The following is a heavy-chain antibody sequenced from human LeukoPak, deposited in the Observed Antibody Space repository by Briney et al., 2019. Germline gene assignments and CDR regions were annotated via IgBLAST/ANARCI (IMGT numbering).Heavy chain of an antibody. CDR3: ARGAGQRWLQAYFDY. J-gene: IGHJ4*02. CDR1: GYTFTGYY. V-gene: IGHV1-2*04. CDR2: INPNSGGT. D-gene: IGHD5-24*01. Sequence: ASVKVSCRASGYTFTGYYMHWVRQAPGQGLEWMGWINPNSGGTNYAQKFQGWVTMTRDTSISTAYMELSRLRSDDTAVYYCARGAGQRWLQAYFDYWGQGTLVTVSS.